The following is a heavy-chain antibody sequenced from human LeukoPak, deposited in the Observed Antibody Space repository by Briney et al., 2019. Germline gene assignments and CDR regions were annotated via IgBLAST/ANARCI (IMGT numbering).Heavy chain of an antibody. D-gene: IGHD6-19*01. CDR2: IYYSGST. CDR1: GGSISSYY. CDR3: ARQVVGYSSGNWFDP. V-gene: IGHV4-59*08. Sequence: PSETLSLTCTVSGGSISSYYWSWIRQPPGKGLEWIGYIYYSGSTNYNPSLKSRVTISVDTSKNQFSLKLSSVTAADTAVYYCARQVVGYSSGNWFDPWGQGTLVTVSS. J-gene: IGHJ5*02.